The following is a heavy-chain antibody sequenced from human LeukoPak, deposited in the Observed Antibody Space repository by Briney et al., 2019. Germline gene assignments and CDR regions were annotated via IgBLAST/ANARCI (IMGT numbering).Heavy chain of an antibody. Sequence: GGSLRLSCAASGFTFSSYAMSWVRQAPGKGLEWVSAISGSGGSTYYADSVKGRFTISRDNSKNTLYPQMNSLRAEDTAVYYCAKVPAPPHYYDSSGYNYWGRGTLVTVSS. CDR1: GFTFSSYA. CDR2: ISGSGGST. D-gene: IGHD3-22*01. J-gene: IGHJ4*02. CDR3: AKVPAPPHYYDSSGYNY. V-gene: IGHV3-23*01.